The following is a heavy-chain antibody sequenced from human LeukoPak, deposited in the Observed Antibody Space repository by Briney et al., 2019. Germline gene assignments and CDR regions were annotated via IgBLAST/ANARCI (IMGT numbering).Heavy chain of an antibody. V-gene: IGHV4-59*08. CDR3: ARLGYESGYSFFDY. D-gene: IGHD5-12*01. CDR1: GISSSSYY. Sequence: SETLSFTCTVSGISSSSYYWSWIRPPPGKGLEWTGYIYYSGSTNYNPSLKSRATISVETSKNHFSLKLSSVTAADTAVYYCARLGYESGYSFFDYWGQGTLVTVSS. J-gene: IGHJ4*02. CDR2: IYYSGST.